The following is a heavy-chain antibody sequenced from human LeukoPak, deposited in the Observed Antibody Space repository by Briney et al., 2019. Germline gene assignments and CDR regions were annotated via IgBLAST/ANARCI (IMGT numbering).Heavy chain of an antibody. D-gene: IGHD3-10*01. CDR2: ISSSGSTI. CDR3: ARDHRWGSGRINYFDY. CDR1: GFTFSDYY. Sequence: GFLRLSCAASGFTFSDYYMSWIRQAPGKGLEWVSYISSSGSTIYYADSVKGRFTISRDNAKNSLYLQMNSLRAEDTAVYYCARDHRWGSGRINYFDYWGQGTLVTVSS. J-gene: IGHJ4*02. V-gene: IGHV3-11*01.